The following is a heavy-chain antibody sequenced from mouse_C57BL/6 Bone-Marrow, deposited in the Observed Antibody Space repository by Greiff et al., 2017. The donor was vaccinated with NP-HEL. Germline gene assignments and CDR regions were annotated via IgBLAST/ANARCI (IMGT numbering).Heavy chain of an antibody. CDR2: INSDGGST. V-gene: IGHV5-2*01. CDR1: EYEFPSHD. CDR3: ATTMVTTRGFDY. D-gene: IGHD2-1*01. Sequence: EVQLVESGGGLVQPGESLKLSCESNEYEFPSHDMSWVRKTPEKRLELVAAINSDGGSTYYPDTMERRFIISRDNTKKTLYLQMRSLRSEDTALYYCATTMVTTRGFDYWGQGTTLTVSS. J-gene: IGHJ2*01.